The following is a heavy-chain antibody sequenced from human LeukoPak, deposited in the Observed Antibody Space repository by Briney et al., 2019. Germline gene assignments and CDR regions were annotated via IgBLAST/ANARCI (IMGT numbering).Heavy chain of an antibody. CDR1: GGTFSTYA. J-gene: IGHJ6*03. D-gene: IGHD6-6*01. CDR3: AIHGLAARHSAYYYYYMDV. V-gene: IGHV1-69*05. CDR2: IIPIFGTA. Sequence: ASVKLSCKASGGTFSTYAISWVRQAPGQGLEWMGRIIPIFGTANYAQKFQGRVTITTDESTSTAYMELSSLRSEDTAVYYCAIHGLAARHSAYYYYYMDVWGKGTTVTVSS.